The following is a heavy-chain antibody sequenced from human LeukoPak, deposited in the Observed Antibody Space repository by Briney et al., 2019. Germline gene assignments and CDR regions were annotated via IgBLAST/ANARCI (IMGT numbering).Heavy chain of an antibody. J-gene: IGHJ4*02. CDR2: ISSSSSTI. V-gene: IGHV3-48*04. CDR1: GFTFSSYS. D-gene: IGHD2-15*01. CDR3: ARGYCSGGSCYPPDY. Sequence: GGSLRLSCAASGFTFSSYSMNWVRQAPGKGLEWVSYISSSSSTIYYADSVKGRFTISRDNAKNSLYLQMNSLKAEDTAVYYCARGYCSGGSCYPPDYWGQGTLVTVSS.